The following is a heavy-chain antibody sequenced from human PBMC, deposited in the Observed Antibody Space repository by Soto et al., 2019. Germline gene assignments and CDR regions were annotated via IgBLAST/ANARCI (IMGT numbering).Heavy chain of an antibody. V-gene: IGHV4-39*01. J-gene: IGHJ4*02. Sequence: ETLSLTCTVSGGSINPYNLFWAWVRQPPGKGLEWIASIHYGGNAYYSPSLTTRATISRDTSKNRVSLELRSVTAADTAVYYCARVNVTLELWGLGTLVTVSS. CDR3: ARVNVTLEL. D-gene: IGHD2-21*02. CDR1: GGSINPYNLF. CDR2: IHYGGNA.